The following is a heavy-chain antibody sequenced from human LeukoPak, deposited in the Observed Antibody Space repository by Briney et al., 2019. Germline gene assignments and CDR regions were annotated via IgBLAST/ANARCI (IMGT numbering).Heavy chain of an antibody. V-gene: IGHV1-69*13. CDR3: AREGSVGALRRVFDY. CDR1: GGTFSSYA. Sequence: ASVKVSCKASGGTFSSYAISWVRQAPGQGLEWMGGIIPIFGTANYAQKFQGRVTITADESTSTAYKELSSLRSEDTAVYYCAREGSVGALRRVFDYWGQGTLVTVSS. CDR2: IIPIFGTA. J-gene: IGHJ4*02. D-gene: IGHD1-26*01.